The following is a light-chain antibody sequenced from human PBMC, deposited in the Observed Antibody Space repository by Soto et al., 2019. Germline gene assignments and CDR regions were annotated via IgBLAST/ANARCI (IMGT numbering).Light chain of an antibody. CDR1: QSVSNNY. CDR3: QQYGSAPLT. Sequence: EIVLTQSPGTLSLSPGERATISCRASQSVSNNYLAWYQQKLGQAPRLLIFVASKRARVIPDRFGGSGSGPHFTLPVIRLDPEYVAVYYCQQYGSAPLTFGQGTKVEI. J-gene: IGKJ1*01. CDR2: VAS. V-gene: IGKV3-20*01.